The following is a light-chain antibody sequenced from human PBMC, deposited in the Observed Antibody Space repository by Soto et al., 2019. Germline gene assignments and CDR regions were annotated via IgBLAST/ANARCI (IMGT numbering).Light chain of an antibody. CDR3: QQYGNSLT. J-gene: IGKJ4*01. CDR2: GAS. V-gene: IGKV3-20*01. Sequence: EIVLTQSPGILSLSPGERATLSCRASQSITNSYLAWYHQKPGQAPRLLIYGASSRATGIPDRFSGGGSGTDFTLTISRLEPADFAVYYCQQYGNSLTFGGGTKVEIK. CDR1: QSITNSY.